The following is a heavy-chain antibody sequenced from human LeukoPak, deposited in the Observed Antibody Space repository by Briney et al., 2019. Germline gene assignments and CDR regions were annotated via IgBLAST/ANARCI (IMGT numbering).Heavy chain of an antibody. CDR3: GRHVSSGWDYFNGLDV. V-gene: IGHV4-39*01. D-gene: IGHD6-19*01. CDR2: VYYPGTT. CDR1: GGSISSSGFY. J-gene: IGHJ6*02. Sequence: KPSETLSLTCTVSGGSISSSGFYWGWFRQPPGKGLEWIGSVYYPGTTHYNPSLESRVTISVDTSKWQVFLTLRSVTATDTAVYYCGRHVSSGWDYFNGLDVWGQGTAVNVFS.